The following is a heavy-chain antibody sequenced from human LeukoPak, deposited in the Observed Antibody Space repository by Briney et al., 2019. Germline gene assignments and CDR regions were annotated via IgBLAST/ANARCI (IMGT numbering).Heavy chain of an antibody. V-gene: IGHV3-30*03. J-gene: IGHJ4*02. CDR2: ISYDGSRK. Sequence: GGSLRLSCAASGFTFSSFGIHWVRQAPGKGLEWVVYISYDGSRKYYADSVKGRFTISRDNAKNSVYLQMNGLTVEDTAVYYCVRDVDIWGQGTLVTVSS. D-gene: IGHD5-24*01. CDR1: GFTFSSFG. CDR3: VRDVDI.